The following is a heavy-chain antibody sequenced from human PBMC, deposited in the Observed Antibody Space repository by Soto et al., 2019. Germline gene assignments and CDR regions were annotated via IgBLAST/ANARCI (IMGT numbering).Heavy chain of an antibody. CDR3: ARDAADTPMVY. Sequence: QVQLVQSGAEVRKPGSSVKVSCKSSGGIFRSNAISWVRQAPGQGLEWMGAIIPQFPTPYYAQKFQGRVTITADESTSTAYMTLNSLRSDDTAVYFCARDAADTPMVYWGQGTLLTVSS. CDR2: IIPQFPTP. J-gene: IGHJ4*02. V-gene: IGHV1-69*01. D-gene: IGHD5-18*01. CDR1: GGIFRSNA.